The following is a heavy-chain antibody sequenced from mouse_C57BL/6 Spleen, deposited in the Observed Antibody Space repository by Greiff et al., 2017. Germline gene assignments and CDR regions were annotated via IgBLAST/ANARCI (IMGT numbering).Heavy chain of an antibody. CDR1: GYTFTNYW. CDR2: IYPGGGYT. D-gene: IGHD1-1*01. CDR3: ARSDYGSSYEDYYAMDY. V-gene: IGHV1-63*01. Sequence: VQLQQSGAELVRPGTSVKMSCKASGYTFTNYWIGWAKQRPGHGLEWIGDIYPGGGYTNYNEKFKGKATLTADKSSSPAYMQFSSLTSEDSAIYYCARSDYGSSYEDYYAMDYWGQGTSVTVSS. J-gene: IGHJ4*01.